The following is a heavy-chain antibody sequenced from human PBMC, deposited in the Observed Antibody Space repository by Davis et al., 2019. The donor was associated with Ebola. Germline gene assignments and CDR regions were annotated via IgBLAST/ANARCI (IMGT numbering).Heavy chain of an antibody. J-gene: IGHJ4*02. V-gene: IGHV3-15*01. CDR1: GFTFSDAW. D-gene: IGHD1-26*01. CDR3: IRHSGSQWF. CDR2: IKSKTDGGTT. Sequence: PGGSLRLSCAASGFTFSDAWMGWVRQAPGKGLEWVGRIKSKTDGGTTDYAAPVQGRFTISRDDSRNTLYLRINSLKTEDTAVYYCIRHSGSQWFWGQGTLVTVSS.